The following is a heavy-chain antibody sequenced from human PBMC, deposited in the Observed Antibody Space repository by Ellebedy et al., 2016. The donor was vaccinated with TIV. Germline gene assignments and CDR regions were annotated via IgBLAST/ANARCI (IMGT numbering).Heavy chain of an antibody. CDR3: ARDIGDTDYGEKSGDWYFDL. Sequence: PGGSLRLSCAASKFTFSTYWMSWVRQAPGKGLEWVANIKQDGSEKYYVDSVKGRFTISRDNAKNSLFLQMNSLRAEDTAVYYCARDIGDTDYGEKSGDWYFDLWGRGTLVTVSP. V-gene: IGHV3-7*03. CDR2: IKQDGSEK. J-gene: IGHJ2*01. D-gene: IGHD4-17*01. CDR1: KFTFSTYW.